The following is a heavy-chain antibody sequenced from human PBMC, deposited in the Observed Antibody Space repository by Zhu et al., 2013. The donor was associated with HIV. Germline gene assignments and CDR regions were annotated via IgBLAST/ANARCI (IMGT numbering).Heavy chain of an antibody. CDR2: IIPIFGTA. J-gene: IGHJ5*02. Sequence: QVQLVQSGAEVKKPGSSVKVSCKASGGTFSSYAISWVRQAPGQGLEWMGGIIPIFGTANYAQKFQGRVTITADESTSTAYMELSSLRSEDTAVYYCARNPRRITGTTGGVVRPWGQGTLVTVSS. CDR1: GGTFSSYA. CDR3: ARNPRRITGTTGGVVRP. V-gene: IGHV1-69*01. D-gene: IGHD1-7*01.